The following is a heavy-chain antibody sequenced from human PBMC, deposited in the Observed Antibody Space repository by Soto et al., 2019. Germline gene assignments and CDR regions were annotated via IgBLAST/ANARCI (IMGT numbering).Heavy chain of an antibody. J-gene: IGHJ2*01. CDR1: GFTVSSNY. D-gene: IGHD4-17*01. V-gene: IGHV3-53*01. CDR2: IYSGGST. Sequence: EVQLVESGGGLIQPGGSLRLSCAASGFTVSSNYMSWVRQAPGKGLEWVSVIYSGGSTYYADSVKGRFTISRDNSKNTLYLQMNSLRAEDTAVYYCARVGGDYAYWYFDLWGRGTLVTVSS. CDR3: ARVGGDYAYWYFDL.